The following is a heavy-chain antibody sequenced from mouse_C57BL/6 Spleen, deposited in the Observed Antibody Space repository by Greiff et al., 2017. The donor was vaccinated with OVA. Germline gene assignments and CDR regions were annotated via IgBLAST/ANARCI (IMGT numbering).Heavy chain of an antibody. CDR3: ARSDGYYPAWFAY. V-gene: IGHV1-61*01. Sequence: QVQLQQSGAELVRPGSSVKLSCKASGYTFTSYWMDWVKQRPGQGLEWIGNIYPSDSETHYNQKFKDKATLTVDKSSSTAYMQLSSLTSEDSAVYYCARSDGYYPAWFAYWGQGTLVTVSA. D-gene: IGHD2-3*01. CDR2: IYPSDSET. CDR1: GYTFTSYW. J-gene: IGHJ3*01.